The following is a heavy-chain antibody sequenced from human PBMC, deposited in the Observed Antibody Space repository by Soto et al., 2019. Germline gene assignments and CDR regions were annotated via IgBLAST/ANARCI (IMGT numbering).Heavy chain of an antibody. Sequence: SVKVSCKASGGTFSSYAISWVRRAPGQGLEWMGGIIPIFGTANYAQKFQGRVTITADESTSTAYMELSSLRFEDTAVYYCAHEVGHERGFDPWGQGTLVTVS. CDR1: GGTFSSYA. V-gene: IGHV1-69*13. CDR3: AHEVGHERGFDP. J-gene: IGHJ5*02. CDR2: IIPIFGTA.